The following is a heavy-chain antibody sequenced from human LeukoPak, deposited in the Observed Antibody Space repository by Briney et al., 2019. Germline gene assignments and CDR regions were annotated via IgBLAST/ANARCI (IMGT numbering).Heavy chain of an antibody. D-gene: IGHD6-6*01. J-gene: IGHJ4*02. V-gene: IGHV3-74*01. Sequence: GGSLRLSCAASGFSFDDYGMHWVRQAPGKGLVWVSRINSDGSSTSYADSVKGRFTISRDNAKNTLYLQMNSLRAEDTAVYYCARGGVYSSSSFDYWGQGTLVTVSS. CDR3: ARGGVYSSSSFDY. CDR1: GFSFDDYG. CDR2: INSDGSST.